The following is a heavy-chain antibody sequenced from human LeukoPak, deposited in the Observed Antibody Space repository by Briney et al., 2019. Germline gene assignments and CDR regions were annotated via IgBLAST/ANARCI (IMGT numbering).Heavy chain of an antibody. CDR3: ATGGVDTAMVTGVY. D-gene: IGHD5-18*01. Sequence: ASVKVSSKVSGYTLTELSMHWVRQAPGKGLEWMGGFDPEDGETIYAQKFQGRVTMTEDTSTDTAYMELSSLRSEDTAVYYCATGGVDTAMVTGVYWGQGTLVTVSS. CDR1: GYTLTELS. J-gene: IGHJ4*02. CDR2: FDPEDGET. V-gene: IGHV1-24*01.